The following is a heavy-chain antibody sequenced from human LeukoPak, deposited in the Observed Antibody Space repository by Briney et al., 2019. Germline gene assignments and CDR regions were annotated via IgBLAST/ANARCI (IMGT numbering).Heavy chain of an antibody. CDR3: ARGVVTDDYYLDV. CDR2: LYTNENT. D-gene: IGHD4-23*01. Sequence: SETLSLTCTVSRGSISSGAYYWTWIRQPAGKGLEWIGRLYTNENTNHNPSLESRVSISVDTSKSQFYLKLTSLTAADTAVYFCARGVVTDDYYLDVWGEGTTVIVSS. V-gene: IGHV4-61*02. CDR1: RGSISSGAYY. J-gene: IGHJ6*03.